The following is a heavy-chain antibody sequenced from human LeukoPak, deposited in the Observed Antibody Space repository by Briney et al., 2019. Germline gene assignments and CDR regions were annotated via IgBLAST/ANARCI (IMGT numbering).Heavy chain of an antibody. J-gene: IGHJ4*02. V-gene: IGHV3-53*01. CDR2: IYVNGST. CDR3: AHQGVYGTSSGEDY. CDR1: GFTVSNY. D-gene: IGHD6-6*01. Sequence: GGSLTLSCAASGFTVSNYMGWARQAPGKGLEWVSDIYVNGSTYYTDSVNVRISISRDKSKNTLQLQMNNLRAEDTAAYNCAHQGVYGTSSGEDYWGQGTLVTVSS.